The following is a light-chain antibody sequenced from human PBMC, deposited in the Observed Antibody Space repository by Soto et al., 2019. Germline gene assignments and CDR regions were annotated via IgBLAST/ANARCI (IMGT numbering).Light chain of an antibody. J-gene: IGLJ1*01. CDR3: SSFSNSDTPYV. CDR2: DVS. CDR1: SRDIGGYVF. Sequence: QSALAQPASVSGSPGQSITISCAGSSRDIGGYVFVSWYQQHPGEVPKLIIFDVSDRPSGVSDRFSGSKSGDTASLTISGLQVEDESDYYCSSFSNSDTPYVFGTGTKVTVL. V-gene: IGLV2-14*03.